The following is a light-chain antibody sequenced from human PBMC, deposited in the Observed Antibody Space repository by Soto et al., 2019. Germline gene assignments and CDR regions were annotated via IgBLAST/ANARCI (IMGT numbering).Light chain of an antibody. CDR2: KVS. J-gene: IGLJ1*01. V-gene: IGLV2-18*02. Sequence: QSALTQPPSVSGSPGQSVTISCTGTSSDVGAYNRVSWYQQSPGTAPQLMIYKVSDRPSGVPDRFSGSKSGNTASLTISGLQAEDEADYYCCSHSRSNSVVFGTGTKLTVL. CDR3: CSHSRSNSVV. CDR1: SSDVGAYNR.